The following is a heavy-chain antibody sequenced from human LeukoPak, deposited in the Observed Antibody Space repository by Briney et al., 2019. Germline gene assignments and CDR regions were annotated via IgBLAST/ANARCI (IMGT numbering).Heavy chain of an antibody. V-gene: IGHV3-21*01. D-gene: IGHD6-13*01. J-gene: IGHJ4*02. CDR1: GLTFTTYW. CDR2: ISSSSSYI. CDR3: ARDDGSSWFDY. Sequence: GGSLRLSCAASGLTFTTYWMNWLRQAPGKGLEWVSSISSSSSYIYYADSVKGRFTISRDNAKNSLYLQMNSLRAEDTAVYYCARDDGSSWFDYWGQGTLVTVSS.